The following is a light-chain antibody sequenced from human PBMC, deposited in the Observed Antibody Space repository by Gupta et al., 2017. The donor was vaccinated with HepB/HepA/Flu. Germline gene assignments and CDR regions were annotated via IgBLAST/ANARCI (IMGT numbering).Light chain of an antibody. Sequence: EIVLTQSPGTLSLSPGERATLSCRASQSVSRTTLAWYQQKPGQAPRLLIYGTSNRATGIPDRFSGSGSGADFTLTISRLEPEDFALYYCQQYGSSPGTFGQGTKVEIK. V-gene: IGKV3-20*01. CDR3: QQYGSSPGT. CDR1: QSVSRTT. CDR2: GTS. J-gene: IGKJ1*01.